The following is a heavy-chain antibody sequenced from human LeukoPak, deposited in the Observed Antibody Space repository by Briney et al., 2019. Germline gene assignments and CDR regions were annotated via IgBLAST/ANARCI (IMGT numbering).Heavy chain of an antibody. J-gene: IGHJ4*02. Sequence: ASVKVSCKASGYTFTSYGISWVRQAPGQGLEWMGWISAYNGNTNYAQKLQGRVTMTTDTSTSTAYMELRSLRSDDTAVYYCARVQTWALPTGWYFDYWGQGTLVTVSS. CDR3: ARVQTWALPTGWYFDY. D-gene: IGHD1-14*01. V-gene: IGHV1-18*01. CDR1: GYTFTSYG. CDR2: ISAYNGNT.